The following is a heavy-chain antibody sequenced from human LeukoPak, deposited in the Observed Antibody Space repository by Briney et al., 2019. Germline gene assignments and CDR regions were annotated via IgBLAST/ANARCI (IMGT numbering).Heavy chain of an antibody. CDR1: GGSISSYY. CDR3: ARESPRVYYFDY. Sequence: SETLSLTCTVSGGSISSYYWSWIRQPPGKGLEWIGYIYYSGSTNYNPSLKCRVTISVDTSKNQFSLKLSSVTAADTAVYYCARESPRVYYFDYWGQGTLVTVSS. V-gene: IGHV4-59*01. D-gene: IGHD3-3*01. J-gene: IGHJ4*02. CDR2: IYYSGST.